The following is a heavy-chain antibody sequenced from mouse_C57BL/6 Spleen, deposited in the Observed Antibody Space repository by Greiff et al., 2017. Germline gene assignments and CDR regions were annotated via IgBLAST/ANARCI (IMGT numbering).Heavy chain of an antibody. CDR2: ISYDGSN. CDR1: GYSITSGYY. CDR3: ARRGGGDYFDY. Sequence: EVQLVESGPGLVKPSQSLSLTCSVTGYSITSGYYWNWIRQFPGNKLEWMGYISYDGSNNYNPSLKNRISITRDTSKNQFFLKLNSVTTEDTATYYCARRGGGDYFDYWGQGTTLTVSS. V-gene: IGHV3-6*01. D-gene: IGHD1-1*02. J-gene: IGHJ2*01.